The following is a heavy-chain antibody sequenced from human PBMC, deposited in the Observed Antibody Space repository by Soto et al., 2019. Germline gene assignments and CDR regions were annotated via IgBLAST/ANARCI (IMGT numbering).Heavy chain of an antibody. V-gene: IGHV4-4*02. D-gene: IGHD6-13*01. Sequence: PSLTCAVAGGSISSSNWWSWVRQPPGKGLEWIGEIYHSGSTNYNPSLKSRVTISVDKSKNQFSLKLSSVTAADTAVYYCARVTRYSSSPYYYYGMDVWGQGTTVTVSS. CDR1: GGSISSSNW. J-gene: IGHJ6*02. CDR3: ARVTRYSSSPYYYYGMDV. CDR2: IYHSGST.